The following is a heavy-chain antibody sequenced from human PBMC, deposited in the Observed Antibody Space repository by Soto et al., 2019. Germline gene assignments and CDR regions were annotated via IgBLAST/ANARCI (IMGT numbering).Heavy chain of an antibody. CDR1: GGTFSSYA. D-gene: IGHD3-22*01. CDR2: IIPIFGTA. J-gene: IGHJ6*02. V-gene: IGHV1-69*13. CDR3: ARASQMVINPYYYPMDV. Sequence: ASVKVSCKASGGTFSSYAISWVRQAPGQGLEWMGGIIPIFGTANYAQKFQGRVTITADESTSTAYMELSSLRSEDTAVYYCARASQMVINPYYYPMDVWGQGTTVTVSS.